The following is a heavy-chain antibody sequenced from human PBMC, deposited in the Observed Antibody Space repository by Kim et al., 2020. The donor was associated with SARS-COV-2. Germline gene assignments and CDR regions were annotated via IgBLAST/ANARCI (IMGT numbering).Heavy chain of an antibody. J-gene: IGHJ5*02. CDR2: IIPIIGTA. CDR1: GGTFSCYA. D-gene: IGHD2-21*01. CDR3: ARGPRDVFRVNWFDP. V-gene: IGHV1-69*13. Sequence: SVKVSCKASGGTFSCYAISWVRQAPGQGLEWMGGIIPIIGTANYAQKFQGRVTITADESTSTAYMELSSLRSEDTAVYYCARGPRDVFRVNWFDPWGQGTLVTVSS.